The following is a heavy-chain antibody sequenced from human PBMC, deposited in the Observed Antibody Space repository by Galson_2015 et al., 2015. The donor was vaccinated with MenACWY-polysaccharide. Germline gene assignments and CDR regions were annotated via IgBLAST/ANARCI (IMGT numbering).Heavy chain of an antibody. CDR3: ARHQPRIDAFDM. V-gene: IGHV3-74*01. Sequence: VSRIKGDGSTTNHADSVKGRFIISRDNAKNTLYLEMNSLRAEDTAVYYCARHQPRIDAFDMWGQGTMVTVSS. J-gene: IGHJ3*02. D-gene: IGHD2-15*01. CDR2: IKGDGSTT.